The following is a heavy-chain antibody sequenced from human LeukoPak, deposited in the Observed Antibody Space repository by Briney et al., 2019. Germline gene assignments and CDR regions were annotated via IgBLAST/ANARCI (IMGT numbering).Heavy chain of an antibody. CDR3: ARPYGGYVSADRGALDY. CDR2: IKQDGSEK. CDR1: GFTFSSYW. Sequence: GGSLRLSCAASGFTFSSYWMSWVRQAPGKGLEWVANIKQDGSEKYYVDSVKGRFTISRDNAKNSLYLQMNSLRAEDTAVYYCARPYGGYVSADRGALDYWGQGTLVTVSS. V-gene: IGHV3-7*03. D-gene: IGHD4-17*01. J-gene: IGHJ4*02.